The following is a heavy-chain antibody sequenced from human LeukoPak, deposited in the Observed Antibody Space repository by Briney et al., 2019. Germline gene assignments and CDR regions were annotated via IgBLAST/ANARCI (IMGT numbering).Heavy chain of an antibody. V-gene: IGHV4-31*03. Sequence: SETLSLTCTVSGGSISSGVYYWSWIRQHPGKGLEWIGYIYYSGSTYYNPSLKSRVTISVDTSKNQFSLKLSSVTAADTAVYYCARGDDSSGYYYPPHWGQGTLVTVSS. J-gene: IGHJ4*02. CDR3: ARGDDSSGYYYPPH. D-gene: IGHD3-22*01. CDR1: GGSISSGVYY. CDR2: IYYSGST.